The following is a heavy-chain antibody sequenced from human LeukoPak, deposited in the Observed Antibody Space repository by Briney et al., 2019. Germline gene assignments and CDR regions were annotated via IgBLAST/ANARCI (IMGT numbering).Heavy chain of an antibody. D-gene: IGHD6-6*01. Sequence: QPGGSLRLSCAASGFTFDDYAMHWVRQAPGKGLEWVSAISGSGGSTYYADSVKGRFTISRDNSKNTLYLQMNSLRAEDTAVYYCAKSPPELIAARPDYFDYWGQGTLVTVSS. J-gene: IGHJ4*02. V-gene: IGHV3-23*01. CDR3: AKSPPELIAARPDYFDY. CDR1: GFTFDDYA. CDR2: ISGSGGST.